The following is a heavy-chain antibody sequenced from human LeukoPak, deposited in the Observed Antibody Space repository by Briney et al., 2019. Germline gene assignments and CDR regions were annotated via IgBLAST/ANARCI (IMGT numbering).Heavy chain of an antibody. V-gene: IGHV4-4*07. D-gene: IGHD3-10*01. J-gene: IGHJ4*02. CDR2: IYSSGST. CDR1: GGSISRYY. Sequence: SETLSLTCTVSGGSISRYYWSWIRQPAGKGLEWIGRIYSSGSTNYNSSLKSRVTMSVDMSKNQFSLKLNSVTAADTAVYYCARGPMVRGVRTPPEYWGQGTLVIVSS. CDR3: ARGPMVRGVRTPPEY.